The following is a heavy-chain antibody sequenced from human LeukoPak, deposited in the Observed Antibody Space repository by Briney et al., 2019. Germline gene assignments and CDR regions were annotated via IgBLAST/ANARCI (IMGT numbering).Heavy chain of an antibody. CDR2: MNPDIGNT. CDR3: ARSLSLVRGVIHYFDN. CDR1: GYTFPNYD. D-gene: IGHD3-10*01. V-gene: IGHV1-8*01. J-gene: IGHJ4*02. Sequence: ASVKVSFKASGYTFPNYDINWVRQATGQGVEWMGWMNPDIGNTAYVQKFQGRVTMTRNTSISTAYMELSSLRSEDTAVYYCARSLSLVRGVIHYFDNWGQGTLVTVSS.